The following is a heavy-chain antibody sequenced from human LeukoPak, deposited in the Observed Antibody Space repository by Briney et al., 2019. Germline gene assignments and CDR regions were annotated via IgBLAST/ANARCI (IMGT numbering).Heavy chain of an antibody. CDR1: GGSISSYY. CDR2: IYYSGST. Sequence: PSETLSLTCTVSGGSISSYYWSWIRQPPGKGLEWIGYIYYSGSTYYNPSLKSRVSISVDTSKNQFSLKLSSVTAADTAVYYCARDGGYSGYAWFDPWGQGTLVTVSS. V-gene: IGHV4-59*12. CDR3: ARDGGYSGYAWFDP. D-gene: IGHD5-12*01. J-gene: IGHJ5*02.